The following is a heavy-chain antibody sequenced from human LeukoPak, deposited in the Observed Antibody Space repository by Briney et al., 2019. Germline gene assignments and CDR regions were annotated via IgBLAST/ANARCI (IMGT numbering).Heavy chain of an antibody. CDR1: GFTFSSYS. J-gene: IGHJ6*02. D-gene: IGHD3-10*01. Sequence: PGGSLRLSCAASGFTFSSYSMNWVRQAPGKGLEWVSSISSGSSYIYYADSVKGRFTISRDNAKNSLYLQMNSLRAEDTAVYYCARGSTDGMDVWGQGTTVTVSS. V-gene: IGHV3-21*01. CDR2: ISSGSSYI. CDR3: ARGSTDGMDV.